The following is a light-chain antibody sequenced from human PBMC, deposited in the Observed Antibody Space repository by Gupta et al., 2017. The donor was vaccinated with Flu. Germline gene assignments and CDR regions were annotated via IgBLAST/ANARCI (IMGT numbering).Light chain of an antibody. CDR3: QQGYSKPRT. CDR2: AAS. Sequence: PSSLSASIGARVTITCRASQNIVGYLHWYQHKVGEAPKLLIYAASNLQTGVPSRFSGSGSGTELTLSINNLQPEDLATYYCQQGYSKPRTFGPGTKVELK. CDR1: QNIVGY. J-gene: IGKJ1*01. V-gene: IGKV1-39*01.